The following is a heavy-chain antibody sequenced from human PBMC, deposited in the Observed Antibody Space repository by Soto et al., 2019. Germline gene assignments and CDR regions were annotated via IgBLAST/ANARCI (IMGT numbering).Heavy chain of an antibody. CDR1: GGSISGSKW. Sequence: SETLSLTCAVSGGSISGSKWWSWVRQPPGKGLEWIGEIDHSGSTNYNPSLKSRVTISVDKSKNQFSLKLRSVTAADTAVYYCARGLESSYCSGGSCDYYYSMDVWGQGTTVTVS. CDR3: ARGLESSYCSGGSCDYYYSMDV. J-gene: IGHJ6*02. D-gene: IGHD2-15*01. V-gene: IGHV4-4*02. CDR2: IDHSGST.